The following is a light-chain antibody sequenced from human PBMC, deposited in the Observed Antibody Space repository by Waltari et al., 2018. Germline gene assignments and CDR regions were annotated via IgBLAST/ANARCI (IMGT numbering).Light chain of an antibody. V-gene: IGLV3-19*01. CDR3: HSRDSSGDVV. J-gene: IGLJ2*01. Sequence: SSELTQDPAVSVALGQTVRITCQGDRLRTYYVSWFHQKPGQAPPLVIYGKNNRPSGIPDRFSASSSGSTASLTIFGAQAEEEADYYCHSRDSSGDVVIGGGTKLTVV. CDR2: GKN. CDR1: RLRTYY.